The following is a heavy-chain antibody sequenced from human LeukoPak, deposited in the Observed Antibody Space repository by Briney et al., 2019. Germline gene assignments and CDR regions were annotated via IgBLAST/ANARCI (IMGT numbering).Heavy chain of an antibody. CDR2: ISSSGVGT. CDR1: GFTFINYA. Sequence: GGSLRLSCVTSGFTFINYAMTWVRQAPGKGLEWVSSISSSGVGTHYADSVKGRFTISRDNSKNTLYLQMNSLRAEDTAVYYCARDQSYYYDSSGYYHAEYFQHWGQGTLVTVSS. D-gene: IGHD3-22*01. CDR3: ARDQSYYYDSSGYYHAEYFQH. J-gene: IGHJ1*01. V-gene: IGHV3-23*01.